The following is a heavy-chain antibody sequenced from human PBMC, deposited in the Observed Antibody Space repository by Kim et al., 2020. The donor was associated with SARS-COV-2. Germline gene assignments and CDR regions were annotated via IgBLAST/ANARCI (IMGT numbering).Heavy chain of an antibody. CDR1: GYSFTTHN. Sequence: ASVKVSCRTSGYSFTTHNIHWVRQAPGQSLECMGWINGGNGNTIYSQKFRGRVTFTRDTSANIVFMEMSSLRSEGTAVYFCARGISGALDPWGQGTLVTV. D-gene: IGHD2-8*02. CDR3: ARGISGALDP. CDR2: INGGNGNT. V-gene: IGHV1-3*01. J-gene: IGHJ5*02.